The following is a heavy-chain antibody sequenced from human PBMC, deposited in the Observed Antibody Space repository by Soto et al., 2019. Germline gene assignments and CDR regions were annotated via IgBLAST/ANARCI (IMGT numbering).Heavy chain of an antibody. D-gene: IGHD4-17*01. CDR1: GFTFSSYA. V-gene: IGHV3-23*01. J-gene: IGHJ6*02. CDR3: ARGVARPTVIPYCMVI. CDR2: ISGNGGST. Sequence: PGGSLRLSCAASGFTFSSYAMSWVRQAPGKGLEWVSAISGNGGSTYYADSVKGRFTISRDNSKNTLYLQMNSLRAEDTAVYYCARGVARPTVIPYCMVIWGQGTTVTVSS.